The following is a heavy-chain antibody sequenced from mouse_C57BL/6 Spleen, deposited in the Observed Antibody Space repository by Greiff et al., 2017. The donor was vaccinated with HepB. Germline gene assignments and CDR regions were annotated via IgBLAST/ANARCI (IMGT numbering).Heavy chain of an antibody. Sequence: VQLKQSGPELVKPGASVKISCKASGYTFTDYYMNWVKQSHGKSLEWIGDINPNNGGTSYNQKFKGKATLTVDKSSSTAYMELRSLTSEDSAVYYCARGGYALKFAYWGQGTLVTVSA. D-gene: IGHD3-1*01. CDR1: GYTFTDYY. J-gene: IGHJ3*01. CDR3: ARGGYALKFAY. V-gene: IGHV1-26*01. CDR2: INPNNGGT.